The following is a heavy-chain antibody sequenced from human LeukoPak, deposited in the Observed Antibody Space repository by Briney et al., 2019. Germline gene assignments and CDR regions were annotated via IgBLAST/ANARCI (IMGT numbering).Heavy chain of an antibody. Sequence: ASVKVSCKASGYTFTSYGIGWVRQAPGQGLEWMGWISAYNGNTNYEQKLQGRVTMTTYTSTRTAYMELRSLRSDDTAVYYCARGDYGDYVKLYFDYWGQGTLVTVSS. CDR2: ISAYNGNT. V-gene: IGHV1-18*01. CDR1: GYTFTSYG. CDR3: ARGDYGDYVKLYFDY. J-gene: IGHJ4*02. D-gene: IGHD4-17*01.